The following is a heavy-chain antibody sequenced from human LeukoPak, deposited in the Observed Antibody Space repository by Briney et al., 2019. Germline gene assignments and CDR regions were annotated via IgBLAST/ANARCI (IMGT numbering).Heavy chain of an antibody. V-gene: IGHV3-30*04. CDR3: AREGSYLNTGGSYYLHWLDP. CDR1: GFTFTSYA. J-gene: IGHJ5*02. D-gene: IGHD2-8*02. CDR2: ISYDGSNK. Sequence: GGSLRLSCAASGFTFTSYAMHWVRQAPGKGLEWVAVISYDGSNKYYADSVKGRFTISRDNAKNTLHLQMNSLRAEDTAIYYCAREGSYLNTGGSYYLHWLDPWGQGTLVTVSS.